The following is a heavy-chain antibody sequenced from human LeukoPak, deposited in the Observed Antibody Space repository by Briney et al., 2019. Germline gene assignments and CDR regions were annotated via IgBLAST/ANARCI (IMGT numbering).Heavy chain of an antibody. D-gene: IGHD4-17*01. Sequence: PSETLSLTCTVSGGSVSSGSYYWSWIRQPPGTGLEWIGYIYYSGSTNYNPPLKSRVTISVDTSKNQFSLKLSSVTAADTAVYYCARGSTVPFDYWGQGTLVTVSS. CDR3: ARGSTVPFDY. V-gene: IGHV4-61*01. J-gene: IGHJ4*02. CDR1: GGSVSSGSYY. CDR2: IYYSGST.